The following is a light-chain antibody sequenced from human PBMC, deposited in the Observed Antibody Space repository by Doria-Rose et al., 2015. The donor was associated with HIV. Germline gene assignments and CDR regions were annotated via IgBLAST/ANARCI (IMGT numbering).Light chain of an antibody. J-gene: IGKJ5*01. V-gene: IGKV3-20*01. CDR2: DAS. CDR1: QRVKSSY. Sequence: EIVLTQSPGTLSLSPGERATLSCRASQRVKSSYLAWYQQTPGQAPRLLIYDASTRATGIPDGCSGSGSGTDFTLTISRLEPEDVAVYYCQQYGTSRGTFGQGTRLEIK. CDR3: QQYGTSRGT.